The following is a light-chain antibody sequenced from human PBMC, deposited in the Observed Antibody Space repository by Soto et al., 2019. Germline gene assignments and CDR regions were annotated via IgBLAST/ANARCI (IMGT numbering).Light chain of an antibody. J-gene: IGLJ3*02. Sequence: QSALTQPASVSGSPGQSITISCTGTSSDVGSYNLVSWYQQHPGKAPKLIIYEGSRRPSGVSNRFSGSKSGNTASLTISGLQAEDEADYYCCSYGGSNIWVFCGGTKLTVL. CDR2: EGS. CDR3: CSYGGSNIWV. CDR1: SSDVGSYNL. V-gene: IGLV2-23*01.